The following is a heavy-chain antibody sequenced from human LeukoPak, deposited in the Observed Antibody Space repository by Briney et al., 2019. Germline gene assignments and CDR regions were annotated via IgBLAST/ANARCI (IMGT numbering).Heavy chain of an antibody. CDR1: GFTVSSNY. CDR2: IYSGGST. V-gene: IGHV3-53*01. J-gene: IGHJ5*02. D-gene: IGHD6-6*01. Sequence: PGGSLRLSCAASGFTVSSNYKSWVRQAPGKGLEWVSVIYSGGSTYYADSVKGRFTISRDNSKNTLYPQMNSLRAEDTAVYYCARDHSSSTFDPWGQGTLVTVSS. CDR3: ARDHSSSTFDP.